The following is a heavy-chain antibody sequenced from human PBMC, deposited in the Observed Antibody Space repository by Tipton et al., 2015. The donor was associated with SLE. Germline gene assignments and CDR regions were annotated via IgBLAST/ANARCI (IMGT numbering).Heavy chain of an antibody. D-gene: IGHD3-10*01. V-gene: IGHV4-39*01. J-gene: IGHJ4*02. CDR3: ARHPSGYYFDY. Sequence: LRLSCTVSGGSISSSSYYWGWIRQPPGKGLEWIESIYYSGSTYYNPSPKSRVTISVYTSKNQFSLRLSSVTAADTAGYYCARHPSGYYFDYWGQGPLVTVSS. CDR1: GGSISSSSYY. CDR2: IYYSGST.